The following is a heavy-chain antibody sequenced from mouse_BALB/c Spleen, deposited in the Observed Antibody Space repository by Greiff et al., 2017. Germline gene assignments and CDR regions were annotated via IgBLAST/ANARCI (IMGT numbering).Heavy chain of an antibody. CDR1: GFTFSSFG. CDR3: ARSDGYWYFDV. J-gene: IGHJ1*01. CDR2: ISSGSSTI. V-gene: IGHV5-17*02. Sequence: EVQLQQSGGGLVQPGGSRKLSCAASGFTFSSFGMHWVRQAPEKGLEWVAYISSGSSTIYYADTVKGRFTISRDNPKNTLFLQMTSLRSEDTAMYYCARSDGYWYFDVWGAGTTVTVSS.